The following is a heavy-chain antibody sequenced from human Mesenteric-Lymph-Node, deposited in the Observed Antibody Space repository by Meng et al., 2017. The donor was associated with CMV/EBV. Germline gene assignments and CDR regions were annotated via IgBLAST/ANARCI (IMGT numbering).Heavy chain of an antibody. Sequence: GGSLRLSCAASGFTFDSYAMNWVRQAPGKGLEWVANIKQDGSEKYYVDSVKGRFTISRDNAKNSLYLQMNSLRAEDTAVYYCARKTMTTVTTRRLYYFDYWGQGTLVTVSS. V-gene: IGHV3-7*01. J-gene: IGHJ4*02. CDR2: IKQDGSEK. CDR3: ARKTMTTVTTRRLYYFDY. D-gene: IGHD4-11*01. CDR1: GFTFDSYA.